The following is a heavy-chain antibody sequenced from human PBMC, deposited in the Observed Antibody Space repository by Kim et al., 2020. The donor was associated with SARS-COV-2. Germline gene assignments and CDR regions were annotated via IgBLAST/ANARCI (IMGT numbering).Heavy chain of an antibody. V-gene: IGHV3-7*01. Sequence: GGSLRLSCAASGFTFSSYWMSWVRQAPGKGLEWVANIKQDGSEKYYVDSVKGRFTISRDNAKNSLYLQMNSLRAEDTAVYYCARVAAGYPSWFDPWGQGTLVTVSS. CDR3: ARVAAGYPSWFDP. D-gene: IGHD5-18*01. CDR2: IKQDGSEK. J-gene: IGHJ5*02. CDR1: GFTFSSYW.